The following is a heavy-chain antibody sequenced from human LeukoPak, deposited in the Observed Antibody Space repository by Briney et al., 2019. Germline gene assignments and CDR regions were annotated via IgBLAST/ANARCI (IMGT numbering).Heavy chain of an antibody. D-gene: IGHD3-9*01. CDR1: RVSFSGYY. CDR2: INHSGGT. CDR3: ARHRGLRYFDWSTYYYYYMDV. V-gene: IGHV4-34*01. J-gene: IGHJ6*03. Sequence: PSEALSLTCAVYRVSFSGYYWSWIRQRPGKGLEWIGEINHSGGTNYNPSLKSRVTISLDTSNNQFSLKLSSVTAADTAVYYCARHRGLRYFDWSTYYYYYMDVWGKGTTVTISS.